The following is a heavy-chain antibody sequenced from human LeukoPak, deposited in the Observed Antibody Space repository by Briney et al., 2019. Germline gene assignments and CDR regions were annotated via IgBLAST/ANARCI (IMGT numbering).Heavy chain of an antibody. CDR1: GYTFTSYG. CDR3: VRDRGEDLRDYYYGMDV. V-gene: IGHV1-46*01. CDR2: INPSGGGSA. D-gene: IGHD3-16*01. Sequence: ASVKVSCKASGYTFTSYGISWVRQAPGQGLEWMGIINPSGGGSATYAQKFQGRVTMTSDTSTSTVYMELSSLRSEVTAVYYCVRDRGEDLRDYYYGMDVWGQGTTVIVSS. J-gene: IGHJ6*02.